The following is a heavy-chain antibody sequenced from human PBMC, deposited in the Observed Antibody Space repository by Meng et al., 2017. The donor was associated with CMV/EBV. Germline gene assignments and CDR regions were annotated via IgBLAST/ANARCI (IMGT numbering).Heavy chain of an antibody. V-gene: IGHV1-8*01. CDR3: ARTRGDDSGGYFPHWFDP. J-gene: IGHJ5*02. D-gene: IGHD3-22*01. Sequence: ASVKVSCKASGYTFTSYDINWVRQATGQGLEWMGWMNPNSGNTGYAQKFQGRVTMTRNTSISTAYMELSSLRSEDTTVYYCARTRGDDSGGYFPHWFDPWGQGTLVTVSS. CDR1: GYTFTSYD. CDR2: MNPNSGNT.